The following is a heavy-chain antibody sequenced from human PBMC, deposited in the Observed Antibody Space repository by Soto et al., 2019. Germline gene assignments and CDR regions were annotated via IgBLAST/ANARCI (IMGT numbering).Heavy chain of an antibody. J-gene: IGHJ6*02. Sequence: GGSLRLSCVASGFTFTNYAFHWVCQAPGKGLEWLAVISFDGDRKYYADSVMGRFIISRDNFKNTLFLQMKSLRPEDAALYFCGREDDDSYRYFNDDVDGCGQGTTVTV. CDR1: GFTFTNYA. V-gene: IGHV3-30-3*01. CDR3: GREDDDSYRYFNDDVDG. D-gene: IGHD1-1*01. CDR2: ISFDGDRK.